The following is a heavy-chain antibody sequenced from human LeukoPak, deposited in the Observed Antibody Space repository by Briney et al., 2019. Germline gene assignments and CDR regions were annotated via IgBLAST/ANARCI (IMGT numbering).Heavy chain of an antibody. Sequence: SQTLSLTCAVSGGSISSGGYSWSWIRQPPGKGLEWIGFIYHSGNIYYNPSLRGRVTISVDRSKNQFSLNLSSVTAADTAVYCCARVFTDAFDIWGQGTMVTVSS. V-gene: IGHV4-30-2*01. CDR2: IYHSGNI. J-gene: IGHJ3*02. D-gene: IGHD2-21*01. CDR3: ARVFTDAFDI. CDR1: GGSISSGGYS.